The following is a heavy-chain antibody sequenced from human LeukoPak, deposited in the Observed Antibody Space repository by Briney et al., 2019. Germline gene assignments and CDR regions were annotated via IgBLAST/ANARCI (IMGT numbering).Heavy chain of an antibody. Sequence: SVKVSCKASGGTFSSYAISWVRQAPGQGREWMGSIIPMFGTANYAQKFQGRVTITTDESTSTAYMELSSLRSEDTAVHYCARIAAAGTDTEYFQHWGQGTLVTVSS. CDR2: IIPMFGTA. CDR1: GGTFSSYA. J-gene: IGHJ1*01. V-gene: IGHV1-69*05. D-gene: IGHD6-13*01. CDR3: ARIAAAGTDTEYFQH.